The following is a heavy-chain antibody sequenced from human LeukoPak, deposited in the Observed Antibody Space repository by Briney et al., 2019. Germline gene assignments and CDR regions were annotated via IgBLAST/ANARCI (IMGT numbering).Heavy chain of an antibody. CDR3: ARGERRQLVGSSEKYFQH. CDR2: INAGNGNT. CDR1: GYTFSSYA. D-gene: IGHD6-13*01. Sequence: ASVKVSCKASGYTFSSYAMHWVRQAPGQRLEWMGWINAGNGNTKYSPEFQGRATITRDTSASTGYMELTSLRSEDMAVYYCARGERRQLVGSSEKYFQHWGQGTLVTVSS. V-gene: IGHV1-3*03. J-gene: IGHJ1*01.